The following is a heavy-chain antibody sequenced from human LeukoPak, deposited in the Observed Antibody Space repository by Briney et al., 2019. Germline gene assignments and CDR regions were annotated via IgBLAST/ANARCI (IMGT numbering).Heavy chain of an antibody. CDR3: AIVIAVAGPATFY. V-gene: IGHV3-74*01. D-gene: IGHD6-19*01. Sequence: PGGSLRLSCASSGFTFSFYWMHWVRQAPGKGLVWVSRINNDGRSTSYAGSVKGRFTISRDNSKNTLYLQMNSLRAEDTALYYCAIVIAVAGPATFYWGQGTLATVSS. CDR2: INNDGRST. CDR1: GFTFSFYW. J-gene: IGHJ4*02.